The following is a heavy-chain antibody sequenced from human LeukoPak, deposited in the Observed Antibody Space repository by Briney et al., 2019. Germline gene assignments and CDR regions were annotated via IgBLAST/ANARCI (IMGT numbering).Heavy chain of an antibody. V-gene: IGHV3-30*04. CDR1: GFTFSSYV. CDR3: TRDPRRLDS. Sequence: PGGSLRLSCAASGFTFSSYVMHWVRQAPGKGLEWVAIISYDGSNEYYADSVKGRFTISRDNAKNSLYLQMNSLRAEDTAVYYCTRDPRRLDSWGQGTRSPSPQ. CDR2: ISYDGSNE. J-gene: IGHJ4*02.